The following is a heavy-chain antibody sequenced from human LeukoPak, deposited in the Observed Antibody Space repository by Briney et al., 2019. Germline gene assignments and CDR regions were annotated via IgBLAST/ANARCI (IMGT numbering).Heavy chain of an antibody. V-gene: IGHV4-59*08. CDR1: GGSISSYY. J-gene: IGHJ3*02. Sequence: SETLSLTCTVSGGSISSYYWSWIRQPPGKGLEWMGYIYYSGSTNYNPSLKSRVTISVDTSKNQFSLKLSSVTAADTAVYYCARQLGEAFDAFDIWGQGTMVTVSS. D-gene: IGHD3-10*01. CDR2: IYYSGST. CDR3: ARQLGEAFDAFDI.